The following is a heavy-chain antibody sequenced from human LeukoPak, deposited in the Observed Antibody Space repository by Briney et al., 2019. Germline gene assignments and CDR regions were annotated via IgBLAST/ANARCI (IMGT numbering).Heavy chain of an antibody. V-gene: IGHV3-21*04. CDR3: AKHRLAAAGTEFDY. Sequence: GGSLRLSCAASGFTSSSYSMNWVRQAPGKGLEWVSSISSSSSYIYYADSVKGRFTISRDNSKNALYLQMNSLRAEDTAVYYCAKHRLAAAGTEFDYWGQGTLVTVSS. D-gene: IGHD6-13*01. CDR2: ISSSSSYI. CDR1: GFTSSSYS. J-gene: IGHJ4*02.